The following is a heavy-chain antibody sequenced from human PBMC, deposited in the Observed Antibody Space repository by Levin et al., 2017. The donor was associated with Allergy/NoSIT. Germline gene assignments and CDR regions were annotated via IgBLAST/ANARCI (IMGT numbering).Heavy chain of an antibody. J-gene: IGHJ4*02. Sequence: PGESLKISCVASGFSLSNSWMNWVRQAPGKGLEWIGRISSKPDGAATDYAAPLKGRFTISRDDSTNTLYLQMNSLKVEDTATYYCTTQFQWWGQGTLVTVSS. D-gene: IGHD6-19*01. CDR2: ISSKPDGAAT. CDR1: GFSLSNSW. CDR3: TTQFQW. V-gene: IGHV3-15*05.